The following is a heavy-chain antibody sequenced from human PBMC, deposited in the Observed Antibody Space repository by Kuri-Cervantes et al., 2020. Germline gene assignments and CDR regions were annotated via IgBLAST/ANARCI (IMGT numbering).Heavy chain of an antibody. CDR2: ISGSGGST. D-gene: IGHD2-15*01. CDR3: AKTGGDCSGGSCYSY. CDR1: GFTFSSYA. Sequence: GESLKISCAASGFTFSSYAMNWVRQAPGRGLEWVSRISGSGGSTYYVDSVKGRFIISRDNSKNTLYLQMNSLRAEDTAVYYCAKTGGDCSGGSCYSYWGQGTLVTVSS. J-gene: IGHJ4*02. V-gene: IGHV3-23*01.